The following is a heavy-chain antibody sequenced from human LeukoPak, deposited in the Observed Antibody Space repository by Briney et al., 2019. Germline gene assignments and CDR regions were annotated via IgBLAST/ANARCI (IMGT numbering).Heavy chain of an antibody. CDR2: IKQDGSEK. V-gene: IGHV3-7*01. CDR3: ARVASYYDFWSGYFDYYGMDV. Sequence: GGSLRLSRAASGFTFSSYWMSWVRQAPGKGLEWVANIKQDGSEKYYVDSVKGRFTISRDNAKNSLYLQMNSLRAEDTAVYYCARVASYYDFWSGYFDYYGMDVWGQGTTVTVSS. CDR1: GFTFSSYW. J-gene: IGHJ6*02. D-gene: IGHD3-3*01.